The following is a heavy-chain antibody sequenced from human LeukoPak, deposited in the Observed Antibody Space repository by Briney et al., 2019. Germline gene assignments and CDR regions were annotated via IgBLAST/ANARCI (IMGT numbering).Heavy chain of an antibody. Sequence: GGSLRLSCAAPGFTFSSYGMHWVRQAPGRGLEWVAIIWYDGSNRYYADSVKGRFTISRDNSKNTLYLQMNSLRAEDTAVYYCASGNSMDYWGQGTLVTVSS. D-gene: IGHD4-23*01. CDR2: IWYDGSNR. J-gene: IGHJ4*02. V-gene: IGHV3-33*01. CDR3: ASGNSMDY. CDR1: GFTFSSYG.